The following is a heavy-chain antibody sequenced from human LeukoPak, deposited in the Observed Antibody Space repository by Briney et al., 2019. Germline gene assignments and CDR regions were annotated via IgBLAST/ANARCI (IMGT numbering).Heavy chain of an antibody. D-gene: IGHD1/OR15-1a*01. V-gene: IGHV4-34*01. J-gene: IGHJ6*02. CDR2: INHSGST. CDR1: GGSFSGYY. CDR3: ARGDDQQHYYYGMDV. Sequence: SETLSLTCAVYGGSFSGYYWSWIRQPPGKGLEWIGEINHSGSTNYNPSLKSRVTISVDTSKNQFSLKLSSVTAADTAVYYCARGDDQQHYYYGMDVWGQGTTVTVSS.